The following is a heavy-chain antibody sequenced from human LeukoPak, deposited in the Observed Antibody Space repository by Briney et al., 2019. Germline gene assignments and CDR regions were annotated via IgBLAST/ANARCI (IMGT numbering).Heavy chain of an antibody. Sequence: SLRLSCAASGFTFDDYAMHWVRQAPGKGLEWVSGISYNSGSINYAEFVKGRFTISRDNAKNSLYLQMNSLTVEDTALYYCAKVGPVSSYGFGFFNYWGRGTLVTVSS. CDR2: ISYNSGSI. D-gene: IGHD5-18*01. J-gene: IGHJ4*02. CDR3: AKVGPVSSYGFGFFNY. V-gene: IGHV3-9*01. CDR1: GFTFDDYA.